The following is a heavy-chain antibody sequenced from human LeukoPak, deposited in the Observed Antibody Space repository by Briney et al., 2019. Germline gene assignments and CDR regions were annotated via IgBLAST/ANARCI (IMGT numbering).Heavy chain of an antibody. CDR2: IYYTGAS. CDR1: GASFSSGSYY. J-gene: IGHJ4*02. Sequence: SETLSLTCTVSGASFSSGSYYWTWIRQPPGKGLEWIVYIYYTGASIYNPSLKSRVTISLDTSKNHFSLRVHSVTAADTAVYFCASPGPDYGDYAYDYWGQGTQVTVSS. CDR3: ASPGPDYGDYAYDY. V-gene: IGHV4-61*03. D-gene: IGHD4-17*01.